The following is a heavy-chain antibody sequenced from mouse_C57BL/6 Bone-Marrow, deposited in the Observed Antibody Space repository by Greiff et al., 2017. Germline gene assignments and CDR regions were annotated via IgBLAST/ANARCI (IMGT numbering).Heavy chain of an antibody. Sequence: EVKLVESGGDLVKPGGSLKLSCAASGFTFSSYGMSWVRQTPDKRLEWVATISSGGSDTNYPDSVKGRVTISRDNAKNTLYLHMRSLKSEDTAMYYCARSSQATPWGQGPSLTVSS. CDR1: GFTFSSYG. J-gene: IGHJ2*02. CDR3: ARSSQATP. D-gene: IGHD3-2*02. CDR2: ISSGGSDT. V-gene: IGHV5-6*01.